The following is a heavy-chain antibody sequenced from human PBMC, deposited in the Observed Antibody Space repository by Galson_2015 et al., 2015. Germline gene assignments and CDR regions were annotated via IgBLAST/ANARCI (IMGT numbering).Heavy chain of an antibody. CDR1: GFTFSSYA. V-gene: IGHV3-30-3*01. J-gene: IGHJ4*02. CDR3: ARDMRRAPAS. Sequence: SLRLSCAASGFTFSSYAMHWVRQAPGKGLEWVAVISYDGSNKYYADSVKGRFTISRDNPKNTLYLQMNSLRAEDAAVYYCARDMRRAPASWGQGTLVTVSS. D-gene: IGHD6-25*01. CDR2: ISYDGSNK.